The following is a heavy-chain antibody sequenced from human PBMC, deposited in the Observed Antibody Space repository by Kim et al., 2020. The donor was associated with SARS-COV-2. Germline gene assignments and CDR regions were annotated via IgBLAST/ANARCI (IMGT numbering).Heavy chain of an antibody. Sequence: SETLSLTCIVSGGSMSRYYWSWIRQPPGKGLEWIGYIYYSGSTNYNPSLESRVTISEDTSKNQFSLKLSSVTAADTAVYYCARGWFRENDWYFDLWGRGTLVTVSS. V-gene: IGHV4-59*13. CDR1: GGSMSRYY. J-gene: IGHJ2*01. D-gene: IGHD3-10*01. CDR3: ARGWFRENDWYFDL. CDR2: IYYSGST.